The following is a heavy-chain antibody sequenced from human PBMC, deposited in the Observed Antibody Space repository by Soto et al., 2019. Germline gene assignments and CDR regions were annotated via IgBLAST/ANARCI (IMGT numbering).Heavy chain of an antibody. CDR3: AKAPLYSSSWYRTPFDY. Sequence: RLSCAASGFTFSSYAMSWVRQAPGKGLEWVSAISGSGGSTYYADSVKGRFTISRDNSKNTLYLQMNSLRAEDTAVYYCAKAPLYSSSWYRTPFDYWGQGTLVTVSS. CDR1: GFTFSSYA. CDR2: ISGSGGST. V-gene: IGHV3-23*01. D-gene: IGHD6-13*01. J-gene: IGHJ4*02.